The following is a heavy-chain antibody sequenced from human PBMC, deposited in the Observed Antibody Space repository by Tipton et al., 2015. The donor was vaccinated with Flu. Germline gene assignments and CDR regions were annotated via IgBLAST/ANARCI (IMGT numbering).Heavy chain of an antibody. D-gene: IGHD3-10*01. CDR3: ARGSGSGTFVIFDF. V-gene: IGHV4-4*07. CDR1: GGSLSSFY. Sequence: SLTCTVSGGSLSSFYWTWIRQSAGKGLEWIGRVYSSGTTNFNPSLKSRLAMSLDASKNQFSLTLNSVTAADTAVYYCARGSGSGTFVIFDFWGQGTLVTVSS. CDR2: VYSSGTT. J-gene: IGHJ5*01.